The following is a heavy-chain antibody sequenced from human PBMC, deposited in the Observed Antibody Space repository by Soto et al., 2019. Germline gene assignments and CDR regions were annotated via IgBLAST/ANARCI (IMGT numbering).Heavy chain of an antibody. V-gene: IGHV1-69*12. D-gene: IGHD1-26*01. J-gene: IGHJ3*02. CDR1: GGTFSSYA. CDR3: ATRGGQEWELHYAFDI. CDR2: IIPIFGTA. Sequence: QVQLVQSGAEVKKPGSSVKVSCKASGGTFSSYAISWVRQAPGQGLEWMGGIIPIFGTANNAQKFQGRVTITADESTSTAYIELSSLRSEDTAVYYCATRGGQEWELHYAFDIWGQGTMVTVSS.